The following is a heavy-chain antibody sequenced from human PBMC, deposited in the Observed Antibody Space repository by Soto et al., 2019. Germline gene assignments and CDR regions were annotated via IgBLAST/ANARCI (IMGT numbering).Heavy chain of an antibody. Sequence: KPSETLSLTCTVSGGSISSSSYYWGWIRQPPGKGLEWIGSIYYSGSTYYNPSLKSRVTISVDTSKNQFFLKLSSVTAADTAVYFCARHVPYCSDTSHCAYGMDVWGQGTTVTVSS. D-gene: IGHD2-2*01. CDR3: ARHVPYCSDTSHCAYGMDV. CDR2: IYYSGST. J-gene: IGHJ6*02. V-gene: IGHV4-39*07. CDR1: GGSISSSSYY.